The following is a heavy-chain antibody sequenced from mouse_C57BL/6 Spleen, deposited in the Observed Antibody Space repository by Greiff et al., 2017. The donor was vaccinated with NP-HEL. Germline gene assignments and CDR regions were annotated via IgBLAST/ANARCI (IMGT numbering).Heavy chain of an antibody. Sequence: QVQLQQPGAELVKPGASVKLSCKASGYTFTSYWMHWVKQRPGQGLEWIGMIHPNSGSTNYNEKFKSKATLTVDKSSSTAYMQLSSLTSDDSAVYYCAIFTTVYYSSIDYWGQGTSVTVSS. D-gene: IGHD1-1*01. CDR3: AIFTTVYYSSIDY. J-gene: IGHJ4*01. CDR2: IHPNSGST. V-gene: IGHV1-64*01. CDR1: GYTFTSYW.